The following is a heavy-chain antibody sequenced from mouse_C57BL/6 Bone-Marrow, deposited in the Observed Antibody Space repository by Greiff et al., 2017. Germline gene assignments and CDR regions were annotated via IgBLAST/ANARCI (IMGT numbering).Heavy chain of an antibody. CDR1: GYTFTSYR. D-gene: IGHD1-1*01. CDR3: ARYGSSHWYFDV. CDR2: IHPNSGST. J-gene: IGHJ1*03. Sequence: QVQLQQPGAELVKPGASVKLSCKASGYTFTSYRMHWVKQRPRQGLEWIGMIHPNSGSTNYNEKFKSKATLTVDKSSSTAYMQLSSLTSEDSAVYYCARYGSSHWYFDVWGTGTTVTVSS. V-gene: IGHV1-64*01.